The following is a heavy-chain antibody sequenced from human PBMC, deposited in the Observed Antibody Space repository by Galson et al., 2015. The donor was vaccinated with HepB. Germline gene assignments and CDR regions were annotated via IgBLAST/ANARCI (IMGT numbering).Heavy chain of an antibody. CDR1: GFTFSSYG. J-gene: IGHJ6*03. D-gene: IGHD6-6*01. CDR3: AKNRQQLVSLLGYMDV. Sequence: SLRLSCAASGFTFSSYGMHWVRPAPGKGLEWVAVISYDGSNKYYADSVKGRFNISRDNSKNTLYLQMNSLRAEETAVYYCAKNRQQLVSLLGYMDVWGKGTTVTVSS. V-gene: IGHV3-30*18. CDR2: ISYDGSNK.